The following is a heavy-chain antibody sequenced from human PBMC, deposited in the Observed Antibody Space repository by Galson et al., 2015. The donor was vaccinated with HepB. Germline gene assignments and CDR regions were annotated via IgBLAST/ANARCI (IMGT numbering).Heavy chain of an antibody. Sequence: SVKVSCKASGYTFTSYGISWVRQAPGQGLERMGWISAYNGNTNYAQKLQGRVTMTTDTSTSTAYMELRSLRSDDTAVYYCASTRKYYYGSGTSDAFDIWGQGTMVTVSS. CDR3: ASTRKYYYGSGTSDAFDI. V-gene: IGHV1-18*04. D-gene: IGHD3-10*01. CDR1: GYTFTSYG. CDR2: ISAYNGNT. J-gene: IGHJ3*02.